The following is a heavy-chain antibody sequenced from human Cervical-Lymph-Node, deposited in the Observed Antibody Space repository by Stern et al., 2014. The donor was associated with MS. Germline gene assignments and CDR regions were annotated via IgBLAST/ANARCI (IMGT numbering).Heavy chain of an antibody. V-gene: IGHV1-18*01. D-gene: IGHD4-17*01. CDR1: AYTFNNYD. Sequence: QVQLVQSGAEVKKPGASVNVSCKASAYTFNNYDISWLRQAPGRGLEWMGWISPHSHNTHYAQKFQGRVTMTTDTSTRTVYMELRSLRSDDTAVYYCARDEGYGDYERHYYFDYWGQGTPVTVSS. J-gene: IGHJ4*02. CDR3: ARDEGYGDYERHYYFDY. CDR2: ISPHSHNT.